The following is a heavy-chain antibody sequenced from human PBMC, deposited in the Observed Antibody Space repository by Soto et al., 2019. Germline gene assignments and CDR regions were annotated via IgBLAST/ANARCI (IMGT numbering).Heavy chain of an antibody. J-gene: IGHJ4*02. D-gene: IGHD1-1*01. CDR3: ARHSRRQGIGR. CDR1: GGSISSSSYY. CDR2: IYYSGST. Sequence: QLQLQESGPGLVKPSETLSLTCTVSGGSISSSSYYWGWIRQPPGKGLGWIGSIYYSGSTYYNPSLKSRVTISVDTSKNQFSLKLSSVTAADTAVYYCARHSRRQGIGRWGQGTLVTVSS. V-gene: IGHV4-39*01.